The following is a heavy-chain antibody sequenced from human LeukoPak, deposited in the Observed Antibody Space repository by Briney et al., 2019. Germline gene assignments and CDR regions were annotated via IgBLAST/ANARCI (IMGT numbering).Heavy chain of an antibody. CDR1: GFTFSSYW. V-gene: IGHV3-74*01. J-gene: IGHJ4*02. CDR3: ARELPFDY. Sequence: EGSLRLSCAASGFTFSSYWMHWVRHTPGKGLVWVSRISGDGSSTTYAEPVKGRFTISRDNAKNTLYLQMNTLRAEDTAVYYCARELPFDYWGQGTLVTVSS. CDR2: ISGDGSST.